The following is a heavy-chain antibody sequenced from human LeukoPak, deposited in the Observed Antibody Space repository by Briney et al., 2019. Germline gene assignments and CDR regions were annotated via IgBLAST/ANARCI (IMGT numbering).Heavy chain of an antibody. J-gene: IGHJ4*02. CDR3: ARDSQEMGYSYGYVTFDY. CDR1: GFTFSSHS. Sequence: GGSLRLSCAASGFTFSSHSMNWVRQAPGKGLEWVSYISSSSSTIYYADSVKGRFTISRDNAKNSLYLQMNSLRAEDTAVYYCARDSQEMGYSYGYVTFDYWGQGTLVTVSS. CDR2: ISSSSSTI. D-gene: IGHD5-18*01. V-gene: IGHV3-48*01.